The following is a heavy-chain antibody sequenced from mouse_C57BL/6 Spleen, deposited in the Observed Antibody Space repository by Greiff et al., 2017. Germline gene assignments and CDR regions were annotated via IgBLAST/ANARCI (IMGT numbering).Heavy chain of an antibody. D-gene: IGHD1-1*01. Sequence: QVQLKESGPELVKPGASVKISCKASGYAFSSSWMNWVKQRPGKGLEWIGRIYPGDGDTNYNGKFKGKATLTADKSSSTAYMQLSSLTSEDSAVYFCARDYYGRHYFDYWGQGTTLTVSS. V-gene: IGHV1-82*01. CDR3: ARDYYGRHYFDY. CDR2: IYPGDGDT. CDR1: GYAFSSSW. J-gene: IGHJ2*01.